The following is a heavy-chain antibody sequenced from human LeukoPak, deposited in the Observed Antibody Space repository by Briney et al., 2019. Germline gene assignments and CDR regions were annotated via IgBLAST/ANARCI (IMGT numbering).Heavy chain of an antibody. CDR2: IYYSGGT. CDR3: ARTLPLRGGAFDI. J-gene: IGHJ3*02. D-gene: IGHD3-10*01. CDR1: GDSISNYF. Sequence: SETLSLTCTVSGDSISNYFWSWIRQPPGKGLEWIGYIYYSGGTNYNPSLKSRVTISVDTSKNQFSLKLSSVTAADTAVYYCARTLPLRGGAFDIWGQGTMVTVSS. V-gene: IGHV4-59*01.